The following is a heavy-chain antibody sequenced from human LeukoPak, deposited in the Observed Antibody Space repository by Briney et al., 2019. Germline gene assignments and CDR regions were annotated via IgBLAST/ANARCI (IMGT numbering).Heavy chain of an antibody. Sequence: GGSLRLSCAASGFTFSSYSMNWVRQAPGKGPEWVSYISSSSSTIYYADSVKGRFPISRDNAKNSLYLQMNSLRAEDTAVYYCARGDDYYDSSGQNRDYWGQGTLVTVSS. V-gene: IGHV3-48*01. J-gene: IGHJ4*02. CDR3: ARGDDYYDSSGQNRDY. CDR2: ISSSSSTI. D-gene: IGHD3-22*01. CDR1: GFTFSSYS.